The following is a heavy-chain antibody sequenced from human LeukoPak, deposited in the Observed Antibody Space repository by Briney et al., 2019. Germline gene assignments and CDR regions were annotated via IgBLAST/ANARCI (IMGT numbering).Heavy chain of an antibody. D-gene: IGHD3-22*01. V-gene: IGHV4-38-2*01. CDR1: GYSINSGYY. J-gene: IGHJ4*02. Sequence: PSETLSLTCAVSGYSINSGYYWGWIRQPPGKGLEWIGSIYHSGSTYYNPSLKSRVTISVDTSKNQFSLKLSSVTAAATAVYYCARGDYYDNSGYLYYWGQGTLVTVSS. CDR2: IYHSGST. CDR3: ARGDYYDNSGYLYY.